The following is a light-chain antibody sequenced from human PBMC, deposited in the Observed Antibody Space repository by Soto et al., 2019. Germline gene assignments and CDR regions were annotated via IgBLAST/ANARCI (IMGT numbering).Light chain of an antibody. V-gene: IGKV3-20*01. CDR3: QQYGSSTWT. CDR1: QSVTSIY. CDR2: GAS. J-gene: IGKJ1*01. Sequence: EIVLTQSPGTLSLSPGERATLSCRASQSVTSIYLAWYQRKPGQAPRLLIHGASSRATGIPDRFSGSGSGTDFTLTISRLEPEDFAVYYCQQYGSSTWTFGQGTKVDIK.